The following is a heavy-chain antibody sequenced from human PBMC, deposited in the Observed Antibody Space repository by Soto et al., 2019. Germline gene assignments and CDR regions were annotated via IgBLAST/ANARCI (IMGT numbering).Heavy chain of an antibody. CDR2: INPSGGST. Sequence: ASVKVSCKASGYTFTSYYMHWVRQAPGQGLEWMGIINPSGGSTSYAQKFQGRVTMTRDTSTSTVYMELSSVTAADTAVYYCAREGGEWELLTDYYYGMDVWGQGTTVTVSS. J-gene: IGHJ6*02. V-gene: IGHV1-46*01. CDR1: GYTFTSYY. CDR3: AREGGEWELLTDYYYGMDV. D-gene: IGHD1-26*01.